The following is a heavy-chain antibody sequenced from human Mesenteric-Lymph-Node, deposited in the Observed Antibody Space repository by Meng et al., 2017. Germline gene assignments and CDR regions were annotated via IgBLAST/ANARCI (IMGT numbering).Heavy chain of an antibody. CDR1: GYTFSSHA. CDR3: ARVYGTYYYGPGNFYRHWYFDL. D-gene: IGHD3-10*01. Sequence: ASVKVSCKASGYTFSSHAITWVRQAPGQGLEWMGWINSYNRNTNSAQKFHGRVTMTTDTSTSTAYMELRSLRSDDTAVYYCARVYGTYYYGPGNFYRHWYFDLWGHGTLVTVSS. V-gene: IGHV1-18*01. J-gene: IGHJ2*01. CDR2: INSYNRNT.